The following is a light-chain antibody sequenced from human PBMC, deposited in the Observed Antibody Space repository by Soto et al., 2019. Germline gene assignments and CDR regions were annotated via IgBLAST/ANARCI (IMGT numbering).Light chain of an antibody. V-gene: IGKV1-5*03. J-gene: IGKJ1*01. Sequence: DIQMTQSPSTLSGSVGDRVTITCRASQTISSWLAWYHQKPGKAPKLLIYKASTLKSGAPSRFSGSGSGTEFTLTISSLQPDDFATYYCQHYNSYSEAFGQGTKVDIK. CDR2: KAS. CDR1: QTISSW. CDR3: QHYNSYSEA.